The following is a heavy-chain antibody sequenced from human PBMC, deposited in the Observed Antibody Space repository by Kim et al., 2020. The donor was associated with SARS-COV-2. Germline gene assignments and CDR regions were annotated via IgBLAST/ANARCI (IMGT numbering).Heavy chain of an antibody. D-gene: IGHD6-19*01. CDR2: ISGSGGST. V-gene: IGHV3-23*01. CDR1: GFTFSSYA. J-gene: IGHJ3*02. CDR3: AKDGGLVAVAIYGAFDI. Sequence: GGSLRLSCAASGFTFSSYAMSWVRQAPGKGQEWVSAISGSGGSTYYADSVKGRFTISRDNSKNTLYLQMNSLRAEDTAVYYCAKDGGLVAVAIYGAFDIWGQGTMVTVSS.